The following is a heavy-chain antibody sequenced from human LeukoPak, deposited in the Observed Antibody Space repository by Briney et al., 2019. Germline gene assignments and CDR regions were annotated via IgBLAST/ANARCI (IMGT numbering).Heavy chain of an antibody. CDR1: GFTFSSYS. V-gene: IGHV3-23*01. Sequence: QPGGSLRLSCAASGFTFSSYSMSWVRQAPGQGLEWVSAITNSGDDTYYADSVNGRFTISRDNSKNTLYLEMRSLRAEDTAVYYCAKRRYERSGNFDYWGQGTLVTVSS. D-gene: IGHD3-22*01. CDR2: ITNSGDDT. J-gene: IGHJ4*02. CDR3: AKRRYERSGNFDY.